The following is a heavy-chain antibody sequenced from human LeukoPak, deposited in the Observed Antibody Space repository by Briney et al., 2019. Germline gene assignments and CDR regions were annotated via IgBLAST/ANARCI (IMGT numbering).Heavy chain of an antibody. CDR1: GFTFSSYS. CDR2: ISSSSSTI. Sequence: GGSLRLSWAASGFTFSSYSMNWVRQAPGKGLEWVSYISSSSSTIYYADSVKGRFTISRDNAKNSLYLQMNSLRAEDTAVYYCTRHHSRVGDAFDIWGLGTMVAVSS. J-gene: IGHJ3*02. V-gene: IGHV3-48*01. CDR3: TRHHSRVGDAFDI.